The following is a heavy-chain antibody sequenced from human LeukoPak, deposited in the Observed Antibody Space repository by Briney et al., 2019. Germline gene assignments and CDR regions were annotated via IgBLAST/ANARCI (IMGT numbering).Heavy chain of an antibody. D-gene: IGHD3-16*02. V-gene: IGHV1-46*01. CDR3: ARGQPKSEYYDYVWGSYRENWFDP. Sequence: ASVKVSCKASGYTFTSYYMHWVRQAPGQGLEWMGIINPSGGSTNYAQKFQGRVTMTRDTSTSTVYMELSSLRSEDTAVYYCARGQPKSEYYDYVWGSYRENWFDPWGQGTLVTVSS. CDR2: INPSGGST. J-gene: IGHJ5*02. CDR1: GYTFTSYY.